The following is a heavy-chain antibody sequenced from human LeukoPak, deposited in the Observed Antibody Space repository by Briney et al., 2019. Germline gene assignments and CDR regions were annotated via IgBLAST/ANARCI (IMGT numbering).Heavy chain of an antibody. V-gene: IGHV3-23*01. J-gene: IGHJ5*02. Sequence: GGTLRLSCAASGFTFSSYGMSWVRRAPGKGLEWVSAISSSGGSTYYADSVKGRFTISRDNSKNTLYLQMNSLRAEDTAVYYCAKEVYASGTRGWFDPWGQGTLVTVSS. CDR3: AKEVYASGTRGWFDP. D-gene: IGHD3-10*01. CDR2: ISSSGGST. CDR1: GFTFSSYG.